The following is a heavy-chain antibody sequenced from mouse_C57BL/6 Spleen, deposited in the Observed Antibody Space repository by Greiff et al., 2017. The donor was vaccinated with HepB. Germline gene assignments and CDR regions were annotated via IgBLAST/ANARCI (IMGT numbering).Heavy chain of an antibody. D-gene: IGHD2-2*01. CDR2: ISYDGSN. CDR1: GYSITSGYY. CDR3: ARRYGYDDAMDY. J-gene: IGHJ4*01. Sequence: EVKLQESGPGLVKPSQSLSLTCSVTGYSITSGYYWNWIRQFPGNKLEWMGYISYDGSNNYNPSLKNRISITRDTSKNQFFLKLNSVTTEDTATYYCARRYGYDDAMDYWGQGTSVTVSS. V-gene: IGHV3-6*01.